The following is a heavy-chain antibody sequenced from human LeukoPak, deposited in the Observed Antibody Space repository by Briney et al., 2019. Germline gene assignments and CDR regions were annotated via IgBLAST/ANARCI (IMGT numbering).Heavy chain of an antibody. CDR1: GFTFSSYG. J-gene: IGHJ5*02. D-gene: IGHD6-13*01. V-gene: IGHV3-30*02. Sequence: GGSLRLSCAASGFTFSSYGMHWVRQAPGKGLEWVAFIRYDGSNKYYADSVKGRFTISRDNSKNTLYLQMNSLRAEDTAVYYCAKQKQQLAYNWFDPWGQGTLVTVSS. CDR2: IRYDGSNK. CDR3: AKQKQQLAYNWFDP.